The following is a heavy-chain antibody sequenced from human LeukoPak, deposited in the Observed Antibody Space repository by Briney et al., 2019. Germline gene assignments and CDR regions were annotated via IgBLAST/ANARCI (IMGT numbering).Heavy chain of an antibody. CDR3: AGARDYDFWSGYPTPGAFDI. Sequence: SETLSLTCTVSGGSISSYYWSWLRQPPGNGLEWIGYIYYSGSTNYNPSLKSRVTISVDTSKNQCSLKLSSVTAADTAVYYCAGARDYDFWSGYPTPGAFDIWGQGTMVTVSS. J-gene: IGHJ3*02. CDR2: IYYSGST. V-gene: IGHV4-59*01. D-gene: IGHD3-3*01. CDR1: GGSISSYY.